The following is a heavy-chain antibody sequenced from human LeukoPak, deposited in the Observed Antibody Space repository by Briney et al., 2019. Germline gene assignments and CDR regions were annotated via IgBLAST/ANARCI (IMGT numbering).Heavy chain of an antibody. CDR2: INPSGGST. J-gene: IGHJ4*02. D-gene: IGHD3-22*01. V-gene: IGHV1-46*01. Sequence: ASVKVSCKASGYTFTSYYMHWVRQAPGQGLEWMGIINPSGGSTSYAQKFQGRVTMTRDTSTSTVYMELSSLRSEDTAVYYCARDWGVYYYDSSGYPEVDYWGQGTLVTVSS. CDR1: GYTFTSYY. CDR3: ARDWGVYYYDSSGYPEVDY.